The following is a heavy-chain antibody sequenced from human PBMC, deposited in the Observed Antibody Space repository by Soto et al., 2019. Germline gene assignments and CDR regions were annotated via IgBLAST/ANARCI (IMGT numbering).Heavy chain of an antibody. CDR1: GFTFSNVW. D-gene: IGHD3-10*01. V-gene: IGHV3-15*01. Sequence: EVQLVESGGDLVNSGGSLRLSCAASGFTFSNVWMSWLRQAPGKGLEWVGRIKNRRDGGTADYAAPVKGRSIISRDDSKNSLYLEMNSLTTEETGVYYCASFTSRDAFDLWGQGTMVTVSS. CDR2: IKNRRDGGTA. J-gene: IGHJ3*01. CDR3: ASFTSRDAFDL.